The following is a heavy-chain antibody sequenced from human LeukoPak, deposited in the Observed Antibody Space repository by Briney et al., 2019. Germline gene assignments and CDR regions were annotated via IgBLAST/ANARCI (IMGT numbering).Heavy chain of an antibody. D-gene: IGHD3-3*01. V-gene: IGHV4-59*01. Sequence: SETQSLTCTVSGGSISSYYCSWIRQPPGKGLEWIGYIYYSGSTNYNPSLKSRVTISVDTSKNQFSLKLSSVTAADTAVYYCARSSVGDRFLRMAPLANWGQGTLVTVSS. CDR3: ARSSVGDRFLRMAPLAN. CDR2: IYYSGST. CDR1: GGSISSYY. J-gene: IGHJ4*02.